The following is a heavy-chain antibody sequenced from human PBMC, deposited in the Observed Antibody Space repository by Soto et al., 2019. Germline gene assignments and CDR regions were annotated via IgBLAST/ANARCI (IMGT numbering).Heavy chain of an antibody. Sequence: GGSLRLSCAASGFTSSDHYMDWVRQAPGKGLEWVSYISDGGSYTNHGNSVRGRVSVSRDDARNSLYLQIKNLRVEDTGVYYCARAPGAVNSYAGVDVWGQGTTVTVSS. D-gene: IGHD6-19*01. CDR2: ISDGGSYT. J-gene: IGHJ6*02. V-gene: IGHV3-11*05. CDR1: GFTSSDHY. CDR3: ARAPGAVNSYAGVDV.